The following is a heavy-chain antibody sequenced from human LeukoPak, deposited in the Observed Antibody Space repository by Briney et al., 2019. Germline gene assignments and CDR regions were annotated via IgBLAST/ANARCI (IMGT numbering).Heavy chain of an antibody. CDR1: GFTFNTYW. V-gene: IGHV3-7*01. CDR2: IKRDESET. CDR3: ARGGGNFDY. Sequence: PGGSLRLSCSASGFTFNTYWVNWVRQAPGKGLEWVANIKRDESETYYVDSVKGRFNISRDNAKNSLSLQMNSLRAEDTAVYCGARGGGNFDYWGQGTLVTVST. D-gene: IGHD2/OR15-2a*01. J-gene: IGHJ4*02.